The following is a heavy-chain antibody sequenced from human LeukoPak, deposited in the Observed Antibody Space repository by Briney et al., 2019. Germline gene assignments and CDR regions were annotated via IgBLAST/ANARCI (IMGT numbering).Heavy chain of an antibody. D-gene: IGHD2-8*01. CDR2: IIPMFGTP. CDR1: GDTFTTYA. V-gene: IGHV1-69*06. Sequence: GPSVKVSCKASGDTFTTYAIIWVRQAPGQGLEWMGGIIPMFGTPNYAQRLQGRVTITADKSTKTAYMELSSLRSEDTAVYYCARAGIPGYCTNVTCSNWLDPWGQGTLVTVSS. J-gene: IGHJ5*02. CDR3: ARAGIPGYCTNVTCSNWLDP.